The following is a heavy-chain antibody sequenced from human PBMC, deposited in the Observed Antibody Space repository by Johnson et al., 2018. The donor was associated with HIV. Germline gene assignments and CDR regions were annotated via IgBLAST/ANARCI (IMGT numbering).Heavy chain of an antibody. CDR2: IRYDGSNK. D-gene: IGHD5-18*01. V-gene: IGHV3-30*02. CDR3: AKGGGQLWFYIAFDI. CDR1: GFTFSSYG. J-gene: IGHJ3*02. Sequence: QMQLVESGGGLVQPGGSLRLSCAASGFTFSSYGMHWVRQAPGKGLEWVAFIRYDGSNKYYADSVKGRFTISRDNSKNTLYLQMNSLRAEDTAVYYCAKGGGQLWFYIAFDIWGQGTMVTVST.